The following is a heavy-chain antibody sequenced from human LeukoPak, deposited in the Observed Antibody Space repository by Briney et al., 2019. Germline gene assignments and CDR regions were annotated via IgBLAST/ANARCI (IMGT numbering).Heavy chain of an antibody. D-gene: IGHD4/OR15-4a*01. J-gene: IGHJ4*02. CDR2: ISGSGGST. V-gene: IGHV3-48*03. CDR1: GFTFSSYE. Sequence: GGSLRLSCAASGFTFSSYEMNWVRQAPGKGLEWVSYISGSGGSTYYADSVKGRFTISRDNSKNTLYLQMNSLRAEDTAVYYCARRAGAYSHPYDYWGQGTLVTVSS. CDR3: ARRAGAYSHPYDY.